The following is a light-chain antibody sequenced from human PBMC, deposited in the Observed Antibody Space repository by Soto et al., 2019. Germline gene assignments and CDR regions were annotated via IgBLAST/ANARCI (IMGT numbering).Light chain of an antibody. CDR3: TSYTSSSTWV. Sequence: QSALTQPASVSGSPGQSITITCTGTSSDVGGYNYVYWYQQHPGKAPKLMIYEVSNRPSGVSNRFSGSKSCNTASLAISGLQAADEDDYYCTSYTSSSTWVFGGGTKLTVL. J-gene: IGLJ3*02. V-gene: IGLV2-14*01. CDR1: SSDVGGYNY. CDR2: EVS.